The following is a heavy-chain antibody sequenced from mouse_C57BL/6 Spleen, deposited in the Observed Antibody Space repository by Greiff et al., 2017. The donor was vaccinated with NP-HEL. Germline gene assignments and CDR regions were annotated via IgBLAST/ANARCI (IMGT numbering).Heavy chain of an antibody. Sequence: EVKVEESGGGLVKPGGSLKLSCAASGFTFSDYGMHWVRQAPEKGLEWVAYISSGSSTIYYADTVKGRFTISRDNAKNTLFLQMTSLRSEDTAMYYCARATTVVEGYFDYWGQGTTLTVSS. D-gene: IGHD1-1*01. V-gene: IGHV5-17*01. CDR1: GFTFSDYG. J-gene: IGHJ2*01. CDR2: ISSGSSTI. CDR3: ARATTVVEGYFDY.